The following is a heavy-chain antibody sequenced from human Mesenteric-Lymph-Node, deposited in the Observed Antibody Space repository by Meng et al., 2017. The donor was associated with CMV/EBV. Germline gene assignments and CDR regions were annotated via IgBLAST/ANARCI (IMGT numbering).Heavy chain of an antibody. V-gene: IGHV1-69*05. D-gene: IGHD6-13*01. CDR3: ARGRSSSWYLVPGMDV. CDR1: GGTFSSYA. Sequence: SVKVSCKASGGTFSSYAISWVRQAPGQGLEWMGGIIPIFGTANYAQKFQGRVTITTDESTSTAYMELSSLRSENTAVYYCARGRSSSWYLVPGMDVWGQGTTVTVSS. CDR2: IIPIFGTA. J-gene: IGHJ6*02.